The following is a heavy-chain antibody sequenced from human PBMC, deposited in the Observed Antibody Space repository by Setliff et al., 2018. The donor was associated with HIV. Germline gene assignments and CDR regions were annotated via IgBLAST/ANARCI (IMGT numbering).Heavy chain of an antibody. D-gene: IGHD3-10*01. CDR3: AKLSRLTSLRNAFDI. CDR1: SGSISSGGYF. J-gene: IGHJ3*02. V-gene: IGHV4-31*03. CDR2: IYYTGST. Sequence: LSLTCTVSSGSISSGGYFWGWIRQHPGKGLEWIGHIYYTGSTYYNPSLKSRVTISIDTSKNQFSLNLSSVTAADSAVYYCAKLSRLTSLRNAFDIWGQGAVVTVSS.